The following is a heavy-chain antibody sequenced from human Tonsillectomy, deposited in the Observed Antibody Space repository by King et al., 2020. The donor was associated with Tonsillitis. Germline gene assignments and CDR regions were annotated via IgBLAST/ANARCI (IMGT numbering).Heavy chain of an antibody. CDR2: IYYSGRT. J-gene: IGHJ1*01. D-gene: IGHD3-22*01. CDR1: GGSISSGGYY. V-gene: IGHV4-31*03. CDR3: ASYYDRSGYYYSRYFQH. Sequence: VQLQESGPGLVTPSQTLSLTFTVSGGSISSGGYYWSWIRQHPGKGLEWIGYIYYSGRTYYNPSLKSRVTISVDTSKTQFSLQLSSVTAADTAVYNCASYYDRSGYYYSRYFQHWGQGTLVTVSS.